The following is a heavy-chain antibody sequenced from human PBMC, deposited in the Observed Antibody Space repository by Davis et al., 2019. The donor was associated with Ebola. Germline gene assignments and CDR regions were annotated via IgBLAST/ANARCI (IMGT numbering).Heavy chain of an antibody. Sequence: ASVKVSCKATGYTFTSYALHWVRQALGQRLDWMGCINAGNGNTKYSQKFQGRVTITKDTSASTAYMELSSLRYEDTAVYYCARWVAGSSSYVDYWDQGTLVTVS. D-gene: IGHD2-2*01. J-gene: IGHJ4*02. CDR1: GYTFTSYA. CDR2: INAGNGNT. CDR3: ARWVAGSSSYVDY. V-gene: IGHV1-3*01.